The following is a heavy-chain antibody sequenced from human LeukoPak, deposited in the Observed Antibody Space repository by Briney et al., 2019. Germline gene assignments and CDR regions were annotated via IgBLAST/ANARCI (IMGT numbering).Heavy chain of an antibody. Sequence: SGTLSLTCAVYGGSFSGYYWSWIRQPPGKGLEWIGEINHSGSTNYNPSLKSRVTISVDTSKNQFSLKLSSVTAADTAVYYCARGRRFGEPQSWFDPWGQGTLVTVSS. CDR3: ARGRRFGEPQSWFDP. CDR1: GGSFSGYY. CDR2: INHSGST. J-gene: IGHJ5*02. V-gene: IGHV4-34*01. D-gene: IGHD3-10*01.